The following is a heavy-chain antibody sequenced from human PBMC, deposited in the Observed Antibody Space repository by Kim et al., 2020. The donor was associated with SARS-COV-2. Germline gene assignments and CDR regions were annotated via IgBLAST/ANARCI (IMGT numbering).Heavy chain of an antibody. CDR1: GFTFSNAW. CDR2: IKSKTDGGTT. J-gene: IGHJ4*02. CDR3: TTDYITMVRGVIISSGNY. Sequence: GGSLRLSCAASGFTFSNAWMSWVRQAPGKGLEWVGRIKSKTDGGTTDYAAPVKGRFTISRDDSKNTLYLQMNSLKTEDTAVYYCTTDYITMVRGVIISSGNYWGQGTLVTVSS. D-gene: IGHD3-10*01. V-gene: IGHV3-15*01.